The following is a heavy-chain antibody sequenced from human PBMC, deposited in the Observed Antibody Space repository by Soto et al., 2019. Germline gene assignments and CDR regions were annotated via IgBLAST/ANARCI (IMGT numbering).Heavy chain of an antibody. CDR3: ASEPLVPAAHAVLFDP. CDR1: GYTFTSYD. J-gene: IGHJ5*02. Sequence: ASVKVSCKASGYTFTSYDINWVRQATGQGLEWMGWMNPNSGNTGYAQKFQGRVTMTRNTSISTAYMELSSLRSEDTAVYYCASEPLVPAAHAVLFDPWGQGTLVTVSS. V-gene: IGHV1-8*01. D-gene: IGHD2-2*01. CDR2: MNPNSGNT.